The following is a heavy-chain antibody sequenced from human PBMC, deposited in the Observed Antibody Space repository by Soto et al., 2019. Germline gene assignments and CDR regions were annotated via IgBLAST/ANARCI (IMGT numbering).Heavy chain of an antibody. CDR3: ARHGGYDFFYYYGMDA. CDR1: GYGCTSFC. V-gene: IGHV5-51*01. D-gene: IGHD5-12*01. J-gene: IGHJ6*02. CDR2: IYPGDSDT. Sequence: SLKVFVNGSGYGCTSFCICWLRQMTEKGLEWMGIIYPGDSDTIYGPSFQGQVAISADKSISTPYLQWSSLKASDTAMYYCARHGGYDFFYYYGMDAWGQGTTVTVS.